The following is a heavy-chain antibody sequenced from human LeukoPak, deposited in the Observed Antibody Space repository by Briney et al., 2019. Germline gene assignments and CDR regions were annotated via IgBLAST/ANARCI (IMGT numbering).Heavy chain of an antibody. CDR2: IYYSGST. CDR3: ARGRRITMIVVVRGRAFDI. J-gene: IGHJ3*02. D-gene: IGHD3-22*01. Sequence: SETLSLTCTVSGGSISSYYWSWIRQPPGKGLEWIGYIYYSGSTNYNPSLKSRVTISVDTSKNQFSLKLSSVTAADTAVYYCARGRRITMIVVVRGRAFDIWGQGTMVTVSS. CDR1: GGSISSYY. V-gene: IGHV4-59*12.